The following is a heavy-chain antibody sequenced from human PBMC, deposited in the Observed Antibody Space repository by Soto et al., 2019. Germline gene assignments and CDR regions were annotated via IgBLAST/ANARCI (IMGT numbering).Heavy chain of an antibody. CDR1: GFTFSSYA. Sequence: GSLRLSCAASGFTFSSYAMSWVRQAPGKGLEWVSAISGSGGSTYYADSVKGRFTISRDNSKNTLYLQMNSLRAEDTAVYYCAKDGGRYDFWSGFPGYWGQGTLVTVSS. CDR2: ISGSGGST. D-gene: IGHD3-3*01. V-gene: IGHV3-23*01. J-gene: IGHJ4*02. CDR3: AKDGGRYDFWSGFPGY.